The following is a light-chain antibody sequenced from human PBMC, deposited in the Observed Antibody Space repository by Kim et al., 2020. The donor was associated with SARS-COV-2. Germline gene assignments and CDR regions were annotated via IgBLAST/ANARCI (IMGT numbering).Light chain of an antibody. CDR3: QQTYSTPYT. V-gene: IGKV1-39*01. CDR1: QSIYFY. J-gene: IGKJ2*01. CDR2: GAS. Sequence: SASGGERVTITCRASQSIYFYLNWDQQKPGKAPELLIYGASRLKSGVPSRFSGSGSGTDFTLIISSLLPEDVATYYWQQTYSTPYTFGQGTKLEI.